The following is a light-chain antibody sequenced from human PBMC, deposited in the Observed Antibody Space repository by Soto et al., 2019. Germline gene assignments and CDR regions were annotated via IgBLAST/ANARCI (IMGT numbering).Light chain of an antibody. CDR2: GAS. J-gene: IGKJ2*01. Sequence: EIVLTQSPGTLSLSPGERATLSCRASQRVSSSYLAWYQQKPGQAPRLLIYGASTRAPGIPDRFSGSGSGTDFTLTISRLEPEDFAVYFCQRYGSSPPFTFGQGTKVEI. CDR1: QRVSSSY. CDR3: QRYGSSPPFT. V-gene: IGKV3-20*01.